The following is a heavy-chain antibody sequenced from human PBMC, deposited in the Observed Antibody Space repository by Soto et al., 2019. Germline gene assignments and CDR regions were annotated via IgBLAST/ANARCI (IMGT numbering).Heavy chain of an antibody. J-gene: IGHJ5*02. V-gene: IGHV4-61*08. CDR1: GGSISSGDYY. CDR3: ARCPIDHNWFDP. CDR2: IYDTGST. D-gene: IGHD3-9*01. Sequence: SETLSLTCTVSGGSISSGDYYWSWLRQSPGKGLEWIGHIYDTGSTTYNPSLKSRVTISVDTSNKQFSLRLTSVTAADTAVYYCARCPIDHNWFDPWGQGTLVTVSS.